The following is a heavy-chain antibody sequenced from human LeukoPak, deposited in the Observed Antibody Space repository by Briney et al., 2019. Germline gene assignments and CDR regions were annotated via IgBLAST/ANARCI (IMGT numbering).Heavy chain of an antibody. V-gene: IGHV4-59*11. CDR1: GGSISSHY. Sequence: PSETLSLTCSVSGGSISSHYWNWIRQSPGKGLEWIAYIYYSGSTNYNPSLKSRVTISIDTSKNQFSLNLSSVTAADTAVYYCARHEIAVAGHFDYWGQGTLVTVSS. CDR2: IYYSGST. CDR3: ARHEIAVAGHFDY. J-gene: IGHJ4*02. D-gene: IGHD6-19*01.